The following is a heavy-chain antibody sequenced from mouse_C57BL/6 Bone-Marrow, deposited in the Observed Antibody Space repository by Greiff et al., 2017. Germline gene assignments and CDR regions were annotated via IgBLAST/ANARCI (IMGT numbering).Heavy chain of an antibody. CDR3: ARDLRNYAMDY. J-gene: IGHJ4*01. CDR1: GFTFSSYA. Sequence: DVHLVESGGGLVKPGGSLKLSCAASGFTFSSYAMSWVRQTPEKRLEWVATISDGGSYTYYPDNVKGRFTISRDNAKNNLYLQMSHLKSEDTAMYYCARDLRNYAMDYWGQGTSVTVSS. CDR2: ISDGGSYT. V-gene: IGHV5-4*01.